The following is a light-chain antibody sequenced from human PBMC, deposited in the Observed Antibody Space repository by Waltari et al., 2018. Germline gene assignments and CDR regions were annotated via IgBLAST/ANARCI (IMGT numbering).Light chain of an antibody. CDR1: SSNIGSNY. CDR2: RNN. J-gene: IGLJ2*01. V-gene: IGLV1-47*01. Sequence: QSVLTQPPSASGTPGQRVTISCSGSSSNIGSNYVSWYQQLPGTAPKLLIYRNNQRPSVVPDRFSGSKSGTSAPLAISGRRSEDEADYYWAAWDDSLSGVVFGGGTKLTVL. CDR3: AAWDDSLSGVV.